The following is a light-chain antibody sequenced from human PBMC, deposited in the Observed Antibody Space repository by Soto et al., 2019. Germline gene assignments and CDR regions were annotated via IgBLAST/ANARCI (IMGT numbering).Light chain of an antibody. CDR3: QQYNSFPLT. Sequence: DIQMTQSPSTLSASVGDRVTITCRASQSISSWLAWYQQKPGKAPKLLIYDASSLESGVPSRFSGSGSGTEFTLTISSLQPYDVATYYCQQYNSFPLTFGGGTKVEIK. CDR2: DAS. J-gene: IGKJ4*01. CDR1: QSISSW. V-gene: IGKV1-5*01.